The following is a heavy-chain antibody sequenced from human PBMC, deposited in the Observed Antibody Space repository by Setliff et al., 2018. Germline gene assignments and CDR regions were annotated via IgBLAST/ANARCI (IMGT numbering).Heavy chain of an antibody. CDR2: IFPTDSDT. CDR1: GRSFTSFW. CDR3: ARVGIKGGYYFDY. V-gene: IGHV5-51*01. D-gene: IGHD7-27*01. J-gene: IGHJ4*02. Sequence: GESLKIPCKGSGRSFTSFWIGWVRQMPGKGLEWMGIIFPTDSDTRYSPSFRGQVTISADKSISTAYLQWSSLKASDTAIYYCARVGIKGGYYFDYWGQGTLVTVSS.